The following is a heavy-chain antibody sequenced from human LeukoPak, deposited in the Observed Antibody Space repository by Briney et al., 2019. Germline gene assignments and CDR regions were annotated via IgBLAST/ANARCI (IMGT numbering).Heavy chain of an antibody. CDR2: THCSDT. Sequence: GGSLRLSCAASGFTVSTNYMSWVRQAPGKGLEWVSVTHCSDTYYADSVKGRFTVSRDNSKNTLYLQMNTLRAEDTAVYYCARDQNYWGQGTLVTVSS. CDR1: GFTVSTNY. J-gene: IGHJ4*02. V-gene: IGHV3-53*01. CDR3: ARDQNY.